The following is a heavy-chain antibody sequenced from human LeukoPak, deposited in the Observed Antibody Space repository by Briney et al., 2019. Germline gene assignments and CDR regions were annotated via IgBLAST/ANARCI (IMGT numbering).Heavy chain of an antibody. V-gene: IGHV4-30-4*08. J-gene: IGHJ6*03. Sequence: SQTLSLTCTVCGGSISSGDYYWSWIRQPPGKALEWIGYIYYSGSTYYNPSLKSRVTISVDTSKNQFSLKLSSVTAADTAVYYCARVASSPPYYYYYYMDVWGKGTTVTFSS. CDR3: ARVASSPPYYYYYYMDV. CDR1: GGSISSGDYY. CDR2: IYYSGST.